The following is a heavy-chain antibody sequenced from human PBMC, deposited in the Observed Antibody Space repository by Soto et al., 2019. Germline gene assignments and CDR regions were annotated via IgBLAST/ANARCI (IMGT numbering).Heavy chain of an antibody. CDR3: ARLNQYDFWSGYSHYYYYMDV. CDR1: GGSISSYY. V-gene: IGHV4-59*08. CDR2: IYYSGST. J-gene: IGHJ6*03. D-gene: IGHD3-3*01. Sequence: SETLSLTCTVSGGSISSYYWSWIRQPPGKGLEWMGYIYYSGSTNYNPSLKSRVTISVDTSKNQFSLKLSSVTAADTAVYYCARLNQYDFWSGYSHYYYYMDVWGKGTTVTVSS.